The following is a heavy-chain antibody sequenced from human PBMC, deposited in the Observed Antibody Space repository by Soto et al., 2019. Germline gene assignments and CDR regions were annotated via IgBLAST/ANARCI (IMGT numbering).Heavy chain of an antibody. CDR2: IYYSGST. CDR1: GGSVSSGSYY. D-gene: IGHD1-7*01. Sequence: PSETLSLTCTVSGGSVSSGSYYWSWIRQPPGKGLEWIGYIYYSGSTYYNPSLKSRVTISVDTSKNQFSLKLSSVTAADTAVYYCARASRSGTTRYFDYWGQGTLVTVSS. J-gene: IGHJ4*02. V-gene: IGHV4-61*01. CDR3: ARASRSGTTRYFDY.